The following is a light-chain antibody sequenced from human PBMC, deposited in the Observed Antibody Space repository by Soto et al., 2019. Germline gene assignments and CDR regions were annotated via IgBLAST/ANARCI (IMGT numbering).Light chain of an antibody. CDR2: GKS. J-gene: IGLJ2*01. V-gene: IGLV1-40*01. Sequence: QSVLTQPPSVSGAPGQRVTISCTRSSSNIGAGYDVHWYQQLPGTAPKLLIYGKSNRPSGVPDRFSGSKSGTSASLAIFGLQAEYEADYYCQSYDSSLSVLFGGGTKLTVL. CDR3: QSYDSSLSVL. CDR1: SSNIGAGYD.